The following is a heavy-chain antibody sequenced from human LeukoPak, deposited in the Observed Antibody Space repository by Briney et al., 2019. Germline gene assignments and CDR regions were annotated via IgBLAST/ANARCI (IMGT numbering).Heavy chain of an antibody. Sequence: SETLSLTCTVSGASIISSDYDWGWVRQPQGKGLEWFGTLSYSGNTDYNPSPRSRVTISVDTPNNQFSLRLGSVTAADTAVYHCARHCCSGPAKRVFDIWGQGTMVTVSS. CDR2: LSYSGNT. D-gene: IGHD2-15*01. J-gene: IGHJ3*02. V-gene: IGHV4-39*01. CDR3: ARHCCSGPAKRVFDI. CDR1: GASIISSDYD.